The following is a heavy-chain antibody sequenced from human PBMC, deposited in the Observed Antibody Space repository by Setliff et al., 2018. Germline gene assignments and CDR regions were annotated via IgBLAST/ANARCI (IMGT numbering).Heavy chain of an antibody. CDR1: GFTLSTYN. CDR3: ARSENCFSTPCSPSDY. CDR2: VSSGSTAI. D-gene: IGHD2-2*01. Sequence: GGSLRLSCAASGFTLSTYNMNWVRQAPGKGLEWISFVSSGSTAIYYADSVEGRFTISRDNAKNSLYLQMNSLRAEDTATYYCARSENCFSTPCSPSDYWGQGTLVTVSS. J-gene: IGHJ4*02. V-gene: IGHV3-48*04.